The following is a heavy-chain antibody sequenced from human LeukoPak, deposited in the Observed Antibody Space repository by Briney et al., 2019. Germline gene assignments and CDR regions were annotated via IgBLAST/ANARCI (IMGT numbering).Heavy chain of an antibody. CDR3: ARASRDGYNQNFDH. V-gene: IGHV5-51*01. J-gene: IGHJ4*02. Sequence: GESLKISCKDSGYSFTSYWIGWVRQMPGKGLEWMGIIYAGDSTTRYRPSFQGQVTISADRSISTAYLQWSSLRASDTAMYYCARASRDGYNQNFDHWGQGALVTVSS. CDR2: IYAGDSTT. D-gene: IGHD5-24*01. CDR1: GYSFTSYW.